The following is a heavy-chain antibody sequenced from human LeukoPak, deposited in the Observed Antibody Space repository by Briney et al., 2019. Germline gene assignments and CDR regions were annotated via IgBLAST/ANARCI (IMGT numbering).Heavy chain of an antibody. J-gene: IGHJ4*02. CDR2: IYYSGST. V-gene: IGHV4-59*08. Sequence: SGTLSLTCTVSGGSISSYYWSWIRQPPGKGLEWIGYIYYSGSTNYNPSLKSRVTISVDTSKNQFSLKLNSVIAADTAVYYCARHGWVALPFFDFWGQGTLVTVSS. CDR1: GGSISSYY. CDR3: ARHGWVALPFFDF. D-gene: IGHD1-26*01.